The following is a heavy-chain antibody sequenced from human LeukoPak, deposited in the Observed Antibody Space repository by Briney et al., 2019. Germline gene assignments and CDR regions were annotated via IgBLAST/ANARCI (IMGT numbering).Heavy chain of an antibody. D-gene: IGHD6-25*01. J-gene: IGHJ6*03. CDR2: IRSKAYGGTT. V-gene: IGHV3-49*03. Sequence: PGGSLRLSCTASGFTFGDYAMSWFRQAPGKGLEWVGFIRSKAYGGTTEYAASVKGRFTISRDDSKSIAYLQMNSLKTEDTAVYYCTRTAIPPYYYYYMDVWGKGTTVTVSS. CDR1: GFTFGDYA. CDR3: TRTAIPPYYYYYMDV.